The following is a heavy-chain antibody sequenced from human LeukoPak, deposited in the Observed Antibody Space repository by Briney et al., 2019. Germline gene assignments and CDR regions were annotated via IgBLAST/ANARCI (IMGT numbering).Heavy chain of an antibody. CDR1: GFTFSSYG. J-gene: IGHJ4*02. D-gene: IGHD6-19*01. Sequence: GGSLRLSCAASGFTFSSYGMSWVRQAPGKGLEWVAAISGSGGSTYYADSVKGRFTISRDNSKKTLYLQMNSLRVEDTAVYYCAKSAGYSSGFDYWGQGTLVTVSS. CDR3: AKSAGYSSGFDY. V-gene: IGHV3-23*01. CDR2: ISGSGGST.